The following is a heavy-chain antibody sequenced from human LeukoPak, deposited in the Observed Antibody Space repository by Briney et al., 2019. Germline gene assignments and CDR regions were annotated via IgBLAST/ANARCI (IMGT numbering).Heavy chain of an antibody. CDR1: GGSISSYY. J-gene: IGHJ2*01. CDR3: ARDLYASGNYRSYWYFDL. V-gene: IGHV4-59*01. D-gene: IGHD3-10*01. Sequence: SSETLSLTCTVSGGSISSYYWSWIRQPPGKGLEWIGYIYYNGSTNYNPSLKSRVTISVDTSKKQFSLKLNSVTAADTAVYYCARDLYASGNYRSYWYFDLWGRGTLVTVSS. CDR2: IYYNGST.